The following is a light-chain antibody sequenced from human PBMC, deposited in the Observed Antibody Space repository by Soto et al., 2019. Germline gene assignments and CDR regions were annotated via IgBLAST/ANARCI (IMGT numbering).Light chain of an antibody. CDR1: QGIRND. Sequence: DIQVTQSPSSLSASVGDRVTIACRASQGIRNDLGWYQQKPGKAPKRLIYAASSLQSGVPSRFSGSASGTEFTLTIRSLQPEDFAVYYCQQYGSSPWTFGQGTKVDIK. CDR3: QQYGSSPWT. J-gene: IGKJ1*01. CDR2: AAS. V-gene: IGKV1-17*01.